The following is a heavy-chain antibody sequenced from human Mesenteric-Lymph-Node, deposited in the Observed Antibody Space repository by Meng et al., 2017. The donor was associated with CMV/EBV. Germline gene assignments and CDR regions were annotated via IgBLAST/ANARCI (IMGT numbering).Heavy chain of an antibody. CDR3: ARELGAVAGTGVFDY. CDR1: GGTFSRYA. V-gene: IGHV1-69*05. CDR2: IIPIFGTA. Sequence: YGGTFSRYAISWVRQATGQGLEWMGGIIPIFGTANYAQKFQGRVTITTDESTSTAYMELSSLRSEDTAVYYCARELGAVAGTGVFDYWGQGTLVTVSS. J-gene: IGHJ4*02. D-gene: IGHD6-19*01.